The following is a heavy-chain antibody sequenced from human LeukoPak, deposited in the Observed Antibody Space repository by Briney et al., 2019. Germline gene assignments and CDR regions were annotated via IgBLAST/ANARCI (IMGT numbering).Heavy chain of an antibody. V-gene: IGHV3-48*03. CDR1: GFTFSTYE. D-gene: IGHD2-15*01. CDR3: AREGQDLFDY. CDR2: VSSSGNTI. J-gene: IGHJ4*02. Sequence: GGSLRLSCVVSGFTFSTYEMNWVRQAPGKGLEWVSYVSSSGNTIFYADSVRGRFTISRDNAKNSLYLQMNSLRAEDTAVYYCAREGQDLFDYWGQGTLVTVSS.